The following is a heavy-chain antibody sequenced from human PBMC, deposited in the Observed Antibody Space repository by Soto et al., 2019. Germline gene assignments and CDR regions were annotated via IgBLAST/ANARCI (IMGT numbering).Heavy chain of an antibody. D-gene: IGHD2-15*01. J-gene: IGHJ5*02. V-gene: IGHV1-3*01. Sequence: ASVKVSCKASGYTFTSHAMHWVRQAPGQRLEWMGWINAGNGNTKYSQKFQGRVTITRDTSASTAYMELSSLRSEDTAVYYCARRRIGGWFDPWGQGTLVTVSS. CDR1: GYTFTSHA. CDR2: INAGNGNT. CDR3: ARRRIGGWFDP.